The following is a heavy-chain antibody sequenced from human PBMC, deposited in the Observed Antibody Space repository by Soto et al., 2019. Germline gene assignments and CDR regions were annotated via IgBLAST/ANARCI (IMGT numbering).Heavy chain of an antibody. J-gene: IGHJ4*02. Sequence: ASVKVSCKASGYTFTSYDINWVRQATGQGLEWMGWMNPNSGNTGYAQKFQGRVTMTRNTSISTAYMELSSLRSEDTAVYYCARGRLGYCSSTSCPEFDYWGQGTLVTVSS. CDR3: ARGRLGYCSSTSCPEFDY. CDR2: MNPNSGNT. D-gene: IGHD2-2*01. V-gene: IGHV1-8*01. CDR1: GYTFTSYD.